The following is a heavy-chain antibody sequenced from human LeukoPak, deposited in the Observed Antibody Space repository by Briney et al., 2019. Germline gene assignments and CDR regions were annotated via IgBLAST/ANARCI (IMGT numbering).Heavy chain of an antibody. J-gene: IGHJ4*02. V-gene: IGHV1-3*01. Sequence: ASVKVSCKASGYSFTTYATHWVRQAPGQRLEWMGRINPDKGDTKYSQNFQGRITVTRDTSASTTYMELSSLVFEDTAVYYCARRLKGSYGNLFDYWGQGTLVTVSS. CDR3: ARRLKGSYGNLFDY. CDR2: INPDKGDT. D-gene: IGHD4-17*01. CDR1: GYSFTTYA.